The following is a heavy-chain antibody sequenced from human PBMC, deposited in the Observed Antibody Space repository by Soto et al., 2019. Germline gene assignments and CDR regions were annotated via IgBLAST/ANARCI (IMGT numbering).Heavy chain of an antibody. J-gene: IGHJ4*02. CDR1: GYSFTGYY. CDR3: GKGRSGDVGVFY. V-gene: IGHV1-2*02. D-gene: IGHD1-26*01. Sequence: QVQLVQSGAEVKKSGASVKISCKASGYSFTGYYIHWVRQAPGQGFEWMGEISPNSGSTKYAQKFQGRVAMTRDTSITTVYMDLSTLSPDDTAVYYCGKGRSGDVGVFYWGQGTLVTVYS. CDR2: ISPNSGST.